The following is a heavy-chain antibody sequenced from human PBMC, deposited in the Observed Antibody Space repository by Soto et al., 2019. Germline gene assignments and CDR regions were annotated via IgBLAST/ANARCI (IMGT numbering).Heavy chain of an antibody. CDR2: IWYDGSNK. V-gene: IGHV3-33*01. D-gene: IGHD3-3*01. J-gene: IGHJ3*02. Sequence: GGSLRLSCAASGFTFSSYGMHWVRQAPGKGLEWVAVIWYDGSNKYYADSVKGRFTISRDNSKDTLYLQMNSLRAEDTAVYYCAREATIFGVALPDIWGQGTMVTVSS. CDR3: AREATIFGVALPDI. CDR1: GFTFSSYG.